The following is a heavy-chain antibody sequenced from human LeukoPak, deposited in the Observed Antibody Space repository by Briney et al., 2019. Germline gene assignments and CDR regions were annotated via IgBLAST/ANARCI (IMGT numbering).Heavy chain of an antibody. J-gene: IGHJ4*02. CDR3: AKVRDRLSSFYPAA. CDR1: GYTFTSYG. Sequence: GASVKVSCKASGYTFTSYGISWVRQAPGQGLEWMGWISAYNGNTNYAQKLQGRVTMTTDTSTSTAYMELRSLTSDDTAMYYCAKVRDRLSSFYPAAWGQGTLVSVSS. CDR2: ISAYNGNT. D-gene: IGHD6-13*01. V-gene: IGHV1-18*01.